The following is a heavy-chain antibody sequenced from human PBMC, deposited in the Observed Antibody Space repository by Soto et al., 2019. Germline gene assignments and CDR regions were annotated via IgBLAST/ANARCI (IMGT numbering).Heavy chain of an antibody. CDR2: IYHSGTT. Sequence: QVQLQESGPGLVKPSGTLSLTCAVSGGSINSSDWWSWVRQPLGKGLEWIGEIYHSGTTNYNPSLKSRVTISLDESKTQFSLKLSSVTAADAAVYYCRSSISISGLYWYLDLWGRGTLVTVSS. J-gene: IGHJ2*01. CDR1: GGSINSSDW. V-gene: IGHV4-4*02. CDR3: RSSISISGLYWYLDL. D-gene: IGHD6-13*01.